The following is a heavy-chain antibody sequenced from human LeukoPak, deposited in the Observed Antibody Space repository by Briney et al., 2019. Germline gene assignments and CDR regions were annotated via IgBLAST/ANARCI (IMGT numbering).Heavy chain of an antibody. CDR1: GFSLSNSGMR. CDR2: IDWDDDK. Sequence: SGPTLVNPTQTLTLTCTFSGFSLSNSGMRVSWIRQPPGKALEWLSRIDWDDDKFYNTSLKTRLTISKDTSKNQVVLTMTNMDPVDTATYYCARTVEVRGVFGASYYFDYWGQGTLVTVSS. V-gene: IGHV2-70*04. J-gene: IGHJ4*02. D-gene: IGHD3-10*01. CDR3: ARTVEVRGVFGASYYFDY.